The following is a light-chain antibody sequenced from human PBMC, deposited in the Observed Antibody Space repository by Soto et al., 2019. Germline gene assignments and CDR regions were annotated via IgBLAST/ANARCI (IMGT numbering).Light chain of an antibody. V-gene: IGLV1-47*01. CDR2: RND. Sequence: CVLTQPPSASGTPGQRVTISCSGSSSNIGSNYVYWYQQFPGSAPKLLIYRNDQRPSGVPDRFSGSKSGTSASLAISGPRSEDEADYYCAAWDDSLSAVVFGGGTKVTVL. J-gene: IGLJ2*01. CDR1: SSNIGSNY. CDR3: AAWDDSLSAVV.